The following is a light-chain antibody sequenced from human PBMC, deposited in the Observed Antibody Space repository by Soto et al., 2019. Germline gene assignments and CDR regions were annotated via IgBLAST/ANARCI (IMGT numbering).Light chain of an antibody. CDR1: NSNIGNNY. CDR3: AAWDDSLSGSYV. CDR2: RNA. Sequence: QSLLTQPPSASGTPGQRVTVSCSGSNSNIGNNYVFWYQHLPGTAPKLLIYRNAQRPSGVSARFSGSKSGTSASLAISGLRSEDEADYYCAAWDDSLSGSYVFGPGTKLTVL. J-gene: IGLJ1*01. V-gene: IGLV1-47*01.